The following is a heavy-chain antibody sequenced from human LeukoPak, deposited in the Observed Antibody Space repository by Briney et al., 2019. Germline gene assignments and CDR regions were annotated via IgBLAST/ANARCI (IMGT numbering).Heavy chain of an antibody. D-gene: IGHD1-26*01. CDR2: ISGSGYNT. J-gene: IGHJ4*02. CDR1: GFTFSSYG. Sequence: GGSLRLSCAASGFTFSSYGMSWVRQAPGKGLEWVSTISGSGYNTYYADSVKGRFTISRDNSANTLYLQMNSLRAEDTALYYCAKHSGSYYIYYVDSWGQGTLVTVSS. CDR3: AKHSGSYYIYYVDS. V-gene: IGHV3-23*01.